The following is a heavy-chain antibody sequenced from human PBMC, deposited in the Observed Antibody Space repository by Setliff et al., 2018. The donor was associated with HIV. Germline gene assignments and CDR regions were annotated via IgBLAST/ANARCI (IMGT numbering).Heavy chain of an antibody. V-gene: IGHV3-21*01. Sequence: GGSLRLSCTASGFTFSIYSMNWVRQAPGKGLEWVSSISSSGKYIYYADSVKGRFTISRDIAKNSLYLQMNSLRVEDTAVYYCAREEPFWNGYYYTYYFDSWGQGTLVTVSS. CDR1: GFTFSIYS. D-gene: IGHD3-3*01. CDR3: AREEPFWNGYYYTYYFDS. CDR2: ISSSGKYI. J-gene: IGHJ4*02.